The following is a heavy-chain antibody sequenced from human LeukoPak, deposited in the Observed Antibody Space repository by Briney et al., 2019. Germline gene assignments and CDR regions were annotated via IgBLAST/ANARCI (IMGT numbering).Heavy chain of an antibody. V-gene: IGHV4-59*08. Sequence: SETLSLTCAVYGGSFSGYYWSWIRQPPGKGLEWIGYIYYSGSTNYNPSLKSRVTISVDTSKNQFSLKLSSVTAADTAVYYCARQRGYYDSSGYYLFDYWGQGTLVTVSS. CDR1: GGSFSGYY. J-gene: IGHJ4*02. CDR2: IYYSGST. CDR3: ARQRGYYDSSGYYLFDY. D-gene: IGHD3-22*01.